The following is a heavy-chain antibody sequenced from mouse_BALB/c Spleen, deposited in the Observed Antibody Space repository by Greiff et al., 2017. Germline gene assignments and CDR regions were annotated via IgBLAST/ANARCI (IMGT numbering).Heavy chain of an antibody. CDR3: TRDITTVVAPFAY. CDR2: ISSGGSYT. J-gene: IGHJ3*01. V-gene: IGHV5-6-4*01. CDR1: GFTFSSYT. Sequence: DVKLVESGGGLVKPGGSLKLSCAASGFTFSSYTMSWVRQTPEKRLEWVATISSGGSYTYYPDSVKGRFTISRDNAKNTLYLQMSSLKSEDTAMYYCTRDITTVVAPFAYWGQGTLVTVSA. D-gene: IGHD1-1*01.